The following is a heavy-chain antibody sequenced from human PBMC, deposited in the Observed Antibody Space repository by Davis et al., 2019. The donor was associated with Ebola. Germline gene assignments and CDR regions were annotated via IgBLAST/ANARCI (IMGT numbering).Heavy chain of an antibody. D-gene: IGHD2-2*01. CDR1: GGSISSSSYY. CDR3: AGDRLVVVPAAADGMDV. V-gene: IGHV4-31*03. Sequence: MPSETLSLTCTVSGGSISSSSYYWGWIRQHPGKGLEWIGYIYYSGSTYYNPSLKSRVTISVDTSKNQFSLKLSSVTAADTAVYYCAGDRLVVVPAAADGMDVWGQGTTVTVSS. CDR2: IYYSGST. J-gene: IGHJ6*02.